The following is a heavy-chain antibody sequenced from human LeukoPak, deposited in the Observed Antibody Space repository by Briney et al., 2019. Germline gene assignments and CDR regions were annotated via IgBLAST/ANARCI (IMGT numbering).Heavy chain of an antibody. J-gene: IGHJ3*02. CDR2: INPNSGGT. Sequence: ASVKVSCKPPGYTFTADYMHWVRQAPGQGLEWMGRINPNSGGTNYAQRSQGRVTMTRDTSISTAYMEMRRLKSDDTAVYYCARLSSGWYDDFDIWGQGTMVTVSS. D-gene: IGHD6-19*01. CDR3: ARLSSGWYDDFDI. CDR1: GYTFTADY. V-gene: IGHV1-2*06.